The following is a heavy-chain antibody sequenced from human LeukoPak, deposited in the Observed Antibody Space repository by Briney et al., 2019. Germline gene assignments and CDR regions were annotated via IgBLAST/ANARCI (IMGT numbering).Heavy chain of an antibody. CDR2: INHSGST. Sequence: SETLSLTCAVYGGSFSGYYWSWIRQPPGKGLEWIGEINHSGSTNYNPSLKSRVTISVDTSKNQFSLKLSSVTAADTAVYYCATLGDYYYYGMDVWGQGTTVTASS. D-gene: IGHD3-16*01. V-gene: IGHV4-34*01. CDR1: GGSFSGYY. J-gene: IGHJ6*02. CDR3: ATLGDYYYYGMDV.